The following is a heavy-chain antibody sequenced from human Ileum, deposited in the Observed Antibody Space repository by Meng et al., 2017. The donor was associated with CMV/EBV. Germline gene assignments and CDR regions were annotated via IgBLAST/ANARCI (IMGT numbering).Heavy chain of an antibody. Sequence: SVKVSCKPSVYTFTGYYMHWVREAPGQGLEWMVWINPNSGGTNYAQKSQGRVTMTRDTSISSAYMELSRLRSDDTAVDYCARGENNVVVRGQRYNWFDPWGQETLVTVSS. CDR3: ARGENNVVVRGQRYNWFDP. CDR2: INPNSGGT. D-gene: IGHD2/OR15-2a*01. J-gene: IGHJ5*02. V-gene: IGHV1-2*02. CDR1: VYTFTGYY.